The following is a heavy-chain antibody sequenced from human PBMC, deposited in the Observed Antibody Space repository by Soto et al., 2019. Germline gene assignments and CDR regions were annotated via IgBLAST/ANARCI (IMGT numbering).Heavy chain of an antibody. Sequence: GGSLRLSCAASGFTFSSYDMHWVRQATGKGLEWVSAIGTAGDTYYPGSVKGRFTISRENAKNSLYLQMNSLRAEDTAVYYCAREGRGDHDFDYWGQGTLVTVSS. CDR1: GFTFSSYD. D-gene: IGHD3-16*01. CDR2: IGTAGDT. J-gene: IGHJ4*02. V-gene: IGHV3-13*01. CDR3: AREGRGDHDFDY.